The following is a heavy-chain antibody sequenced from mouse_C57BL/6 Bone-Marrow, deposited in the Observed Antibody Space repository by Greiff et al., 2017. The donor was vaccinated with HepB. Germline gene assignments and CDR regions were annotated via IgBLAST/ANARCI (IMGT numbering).Heavy chain of an antibody. Sequence: QVHVKQSGAELVKPGASVKMSCKASGYTFTTYPIEWMKQNHGKSLEWIGNFHPYNDDTKYNEKFKGKATLTVEKSSSTVYLELSRLTSDDSAVYYCARRGLRYYAMDYWGQGTSVTVSS. CDR2: FHPYNDDT. J-gene: IGHJ4*01. CDR1: GYTFTTYP. V-gene: IGHV1-47*01. CDR3: ARRGLRYYAMDY. D-gene: IGHD2-2*01.